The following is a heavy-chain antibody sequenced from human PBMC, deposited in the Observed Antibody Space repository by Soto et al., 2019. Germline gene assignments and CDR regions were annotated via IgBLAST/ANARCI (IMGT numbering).Heavy chain of an antibody. V-gene: IGHV4-30-2*01. CDR2: IYHSGGT. CDR1: GGPITSVGYS. D-gene: IGHD4-17*01. J-gene: IGHJ5*02. CDR3: ARTMTTSGWFDP. Sequence: LSLTCAASGGPITSVGYSWSWIRQPPGKGLEWIGYIYHSGGTYYNPSLKSRVTLSIDRTKKQFSLKLKSVTAADTAVYFCARTMTTSGWFDPWGQGTLVTVSS.